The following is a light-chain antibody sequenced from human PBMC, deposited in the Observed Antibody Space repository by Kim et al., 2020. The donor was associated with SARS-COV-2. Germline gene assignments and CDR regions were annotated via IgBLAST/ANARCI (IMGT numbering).Light chain of an antibody. J-gene: IGKJ1*01. CDR1: QSVSRS. Sequence: LSPGERATLSGRASQSVSRSLAWYQQRPGQAPRLLIYDASNRATGIPVRFSGSGSGTDFTLTISSLEPEDFAVYYCQQRSKWPPTFGQGTKVDIK. V-gene: IGKV3-11*01. CDR3: QQRSKWPPT. CDR2: DAS.